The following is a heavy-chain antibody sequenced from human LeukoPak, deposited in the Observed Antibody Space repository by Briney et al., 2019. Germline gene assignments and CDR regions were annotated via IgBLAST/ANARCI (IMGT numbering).Heavy chain of an antibody. V-gene: IGHV1-24*01. D-gene: IGHD2-2*01. CDR1: GYTLTELS. J-gene: IGHJ6*02. Sequence: ASVKVSCKVSGYTLTELSMHWVRQAPGEGLEWMGGFDPEDGETIYAQKLQGRVTMTTDTSTSTAYMELRSLRSDDTAVYYCARDQDCSSTSCYLPAYYYGMDVWGQGTTVTVSS. CDR2: FDPEDGET. CDR3: ARDQDCSSTSCYLPAYYYGMDV.